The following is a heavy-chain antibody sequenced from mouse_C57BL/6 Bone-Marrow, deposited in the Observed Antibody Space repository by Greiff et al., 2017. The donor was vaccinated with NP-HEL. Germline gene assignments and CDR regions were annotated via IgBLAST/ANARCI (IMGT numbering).Heavy chain of an antibody. V-gene: IGHV3-6*01. Sequence: VQLKESGPGLVKPSQSLSLTCSVTGYSITSGYYWNWIRQFPGNKLEWMGYISYDGSNNYNPSLKNRISITRDTSKNQFFLTLNSVTTEDTATYYCASGYYDYEDWGQGTLVTVSA. J-gene: IGHJ3*01. CDR2: ISYDGSN. D-gene: IGHD2-4*01. CDR3: ASGYYDYED. CDR1: GYSITSGYY.